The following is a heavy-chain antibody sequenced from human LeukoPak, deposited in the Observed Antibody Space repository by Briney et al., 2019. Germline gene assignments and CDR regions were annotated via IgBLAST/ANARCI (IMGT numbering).Heavy chain of an antibody. CDR2: ISGSGSTI. D-gene: IGHD4-17*01. CDR3: ARADGLRDAFDI. J-gene: IGHJ3*02. CDR1: GFTFSTYE. V-gene: IGHV3-48*03. Sequence: GGSLRLSCAASGFTFSTYEINWVRQAPGKGLEWVSYISGSGSTIYYADSVKGRFTISRDNAKNSLYLQMNSLRAEDTAVYYCARADGLRDAFDIWGQGTMVTVSS.